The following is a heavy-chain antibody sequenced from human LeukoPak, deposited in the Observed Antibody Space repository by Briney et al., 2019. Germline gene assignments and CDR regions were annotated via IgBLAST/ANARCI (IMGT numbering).Heavy chain of an antibody. D-gene: IGHD5-12*01. CDR3: ARKSGYARDY. Sequence: SETLSLTCAVSGDSISTYYWSWIRQPAGKGLEWIGRISSSGYTNYNPSLTSRVTMSVDTSKNQFSLKLSSVTAADTAVYYCARKSGYARDYWGQGTLVIVSS. V-gene: IGHV4-4*07. CDR2: ISSSGYT. J-gene: IGHJ4*02. CDR1: GDSISTYY.